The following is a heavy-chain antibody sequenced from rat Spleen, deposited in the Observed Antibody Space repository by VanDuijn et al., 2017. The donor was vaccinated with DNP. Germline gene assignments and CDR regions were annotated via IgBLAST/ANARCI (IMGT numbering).Heavy chain of an antibody. J-gene: IGHJ4*01. Sequence: EVQLVESGGGLVQPGRSLKLSCAASGFTFSDYNMAWVRQAPKKGLEWVATMGYDGSSTYYRDSVKGRFTISRDNAKSTLYLQMDSLRSEDTATYYCARERYYSGDRAMDAWAQGTSVTVSS. CDR1: GFTFSDYN. D-gene: IGHD1-1*01. CDR3: ARERYYSGDRAMDA. V-gene: IGHV5-7*01. CDR2: MGYDGSST.